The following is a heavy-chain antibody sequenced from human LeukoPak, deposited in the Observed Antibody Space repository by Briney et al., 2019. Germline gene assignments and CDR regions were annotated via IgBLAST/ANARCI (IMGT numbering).Heavy chain of an antibody. V-gene: IGHV5-51*01. CDR2: IYPGDSDT. J-gene: IGHJ4*02. D-gene: IGHD6-19*01. CDR1: GYSFNTYW. CDR3: ARVAVAGPVEFDY. Sequence: GDSLKISCMGSGYSFNTYWIGWVRQMPGKGLEWMGVIYPGDSDTRYSPSFQGQVSISADKSISTACLQWSSLKASDTAMYYCARVAVAGPVEFDYWGQGTLVSVSS.